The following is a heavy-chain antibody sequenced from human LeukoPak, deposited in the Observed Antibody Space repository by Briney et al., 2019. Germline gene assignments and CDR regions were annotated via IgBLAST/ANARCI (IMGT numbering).Heavy chain of an antibody. CDR1: GGTFSSYA. CDR3: VGSGYYNWFDP. J-gene: IGHJ5*02. CDR2: IIPIFGTA. D-gene: IGHD3-3*01. Sequence: ASVKVSCKASGGTFSSYAISWVRQAPGQGLEWMGGIIPIFGTANYAQKFQGRVTITTDESTSTAYMELSSLRSGDTAVYYCVGSGYYNWFDPWGQGTLVTVSS. V-gene: IGHV1-69*05.